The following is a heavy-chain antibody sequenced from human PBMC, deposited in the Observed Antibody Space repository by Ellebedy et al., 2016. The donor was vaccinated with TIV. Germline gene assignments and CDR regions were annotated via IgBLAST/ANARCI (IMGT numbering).Heavy chain of an antibody. Sequence: GESLKISCTASGFKFNNFAMHWVRQAPGKGLEWVAFKRYDGSNQYYADSVKGRFTISRDNSKNTVDLQMNSLRVDDTAVYYCAKAGLAVAGLYYFDSWGQGTLVTVSS. J-gene: IGHJ4*02. D-gene: IGHD6-19*01. CDR2: KRYDGSNQ. V-gene: IGHV3-30*02. CDR3: AKAGLAVAGLYYFDS. CDR1: GFKFNNFA.